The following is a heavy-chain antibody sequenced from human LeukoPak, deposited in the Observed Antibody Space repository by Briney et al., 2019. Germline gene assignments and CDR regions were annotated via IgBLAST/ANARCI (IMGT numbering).Heavy chain of an antibody. CDR1: GGSISSSSYY. Sequence: SETLSLTCTVSGGSISSSSYYWGWIRQPPGKGLGWIGSIYYSGCTYYNPARKSRVTISVDRSENQVSLKLRSWTAADPAVYYCARDFAVAGPPDAFDIWGQGTMVTVSS. J-gene: IGHJ3*02. CDR2: IYYSGCT. D-gene: IGHD6-19*01. CDR3: ARDFAVAGPPDAFDI. V-gene: IGHV4-39*07.